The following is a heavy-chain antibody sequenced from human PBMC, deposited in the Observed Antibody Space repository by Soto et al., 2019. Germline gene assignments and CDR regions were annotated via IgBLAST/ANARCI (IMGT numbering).Heavy chain of an antibody. CDR3: AKDWGGGSSKEYFDY. V-gene: IGHV3-23*01. D-gene: IGHD3-16*01. CDR1: GFTFSSYA. CDR2: ISAASGAT. J-gene: IGHJ4*02. Sequence: EVQLLESGGGLVQPGGSLRLSCAASGFTFSSYAMSWVRQAPGKGLEWVSSISAASGATYYADSVKGRFTISRDNSETALYLQMNCLRADDTARYYCAKDWGGGSSKEYFDYWGQGTLVTVCS.